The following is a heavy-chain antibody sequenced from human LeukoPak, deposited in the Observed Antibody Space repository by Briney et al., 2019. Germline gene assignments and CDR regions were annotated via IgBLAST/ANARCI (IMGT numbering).Heavy chain of an antibody. J-gene: IGHJ6*03. CDR3: AKGGDWNYYMDV. V-gene: IGHV1-46*01. CDR2: INPSGGST. Sequence: ASVKVSCKTSGYTFTSYYMHWVRQAPGQGLEWMGIINPSGGSTSYAQKFQGRVTMTRDMSTSTVYMELSSLRSEDTAVYYCAKGGDWNYYMDVWGKGTTVTVSS. CDR1: GYTFTSYY. D-gene: IGHD1-1*01.